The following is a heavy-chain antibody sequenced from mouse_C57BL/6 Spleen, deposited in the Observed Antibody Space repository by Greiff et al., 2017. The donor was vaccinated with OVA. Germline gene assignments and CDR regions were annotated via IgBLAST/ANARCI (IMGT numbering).Heavy chain of an antibody. J-gene: IGHJ4*01. CDR2: IDPNSGGT. CDR1: GYTFTSYW. Sequence: QVQLQQPGAELVKPGASVKLSCKASGYTFTSYWMHWVKQRPGRGLEWIGRIDPNSGGTKYNEKFKSKATLTVDKPSSTAYMQLSSMTSEDSAVYYGARAYYYGSSYDYAMDYWGQGTSVTVSS. CDR3: ARAYYYGSSYDYAMDY. V-gene: IGHV1-72*01. D-gene: IGHD1-1*01.